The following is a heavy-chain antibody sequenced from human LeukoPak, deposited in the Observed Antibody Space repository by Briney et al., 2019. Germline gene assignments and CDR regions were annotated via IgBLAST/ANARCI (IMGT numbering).Heavy chain of an antibody. V-gene: IGHV4-4*07. CDR3: AREDIVVVVAATVGYFQH. Sequence: KPSETLSLTCTVSGGSISSYYLSWIRQPAGKGLEWIGRIYTSGSTNYNPSLKSRVTMSVDTSKNQFSLKLSSVTAADTAVYYCAREDIVVVVAATVGYFQHWGQGTLVTVSS. J-gene: IGHJ1*01. CDR1: GGSISSYY. CDR2: IYTSGST. D-gene: IGHD2-15*01.